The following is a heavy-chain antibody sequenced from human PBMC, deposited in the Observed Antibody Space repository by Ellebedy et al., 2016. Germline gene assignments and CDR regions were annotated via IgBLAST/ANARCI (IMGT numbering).Heavy chain of an antibody. J-gene: IGHJ4*02. CDR1: GFTFTTYG. CDR2: VSFDGSHK. CDR3: GKDPDYNSGQPWGRYFDF. D-gene: IGHD3-10*01. V-gene: IGHV3-30*18. Sequence: GGSLRLSXAASGFTFTTYGLHWVRQAPGKGLEWVAFVSFDGSHKYYTDSVKGRFTISRDNSRNTLYLQMNSLRPEDTAMYYCGKDPDYNSGQPWGRYFDFWGQGTLVTVSS.